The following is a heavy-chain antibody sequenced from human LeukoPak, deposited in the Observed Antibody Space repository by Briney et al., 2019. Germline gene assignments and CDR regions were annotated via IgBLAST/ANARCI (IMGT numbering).Heavy chain of an antibody. D-gene: IGHD5-18*01. Sequence: SETLSLTCTGSGGSISTYYWTWIRQHPGKGLEWIGYIYYSGNTNYNPSLKSRVTISVDTSKNQFSLKLSSVTAADTAVYYCARHSDNSYGYLDYWGQGTLVTVSS. CDR1: GGSISTYY. CDR2: IYYSGNT. V-gene: IGHV4-59*08. J-gene: IGHJ4*02. CDR3: ARHSDNSYGYLDY.